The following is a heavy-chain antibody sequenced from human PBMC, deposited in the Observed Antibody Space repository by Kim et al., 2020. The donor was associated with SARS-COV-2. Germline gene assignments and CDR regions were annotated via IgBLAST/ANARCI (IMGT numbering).Heavy chain of an antibody. CDR3: AREWVTPYYLEY. J-gene: IGHJ4*02. Sequence: GYAYSVKGRFTISRDNTKNSLYLQMNSLRAEDTAFYRCAREWVTPYYLEYWGQGTLVTVSS. V-gene: IGHV3-20*01. D-gene: IGHD2-21*02.